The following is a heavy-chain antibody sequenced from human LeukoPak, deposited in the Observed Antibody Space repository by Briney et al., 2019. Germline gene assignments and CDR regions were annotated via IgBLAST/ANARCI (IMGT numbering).Heavy chain of an antibody. CDR1: GFTFSSYE. J-gene: IGHJ6*03. V-gene: IGHV3-48*03. D-gene: IGHD1-26*01. CDR3: ARAEGISESYYRYYYYYMDV. Sequence: PGGSLRLSCAASGFTFSSYEMNWVRQAPGKGLEWVSYISSSGSTIYYADSVKGRFTISRDNAKNSLYLQMNSLRAEDTAVYYCARAEGISESYYRYYYYYMDVWGKGTTVTVSS. CDR2: ISSSGSTI.